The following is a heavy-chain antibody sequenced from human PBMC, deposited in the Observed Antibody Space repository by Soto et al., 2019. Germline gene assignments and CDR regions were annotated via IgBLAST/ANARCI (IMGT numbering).Heavy chain of an antibody. J-gene: IGHJ4*02. D-gene: IGHD3-3*01. CDR3: AHSSYYAFWSGYFPDY. CDR2: IYWNDDK. Sequence: SGPTLVNPTQTLTLTCTFSGFSLSTSGVGVCWIRQPPGKALEWLALIYWNDDKRYSPSLKSRLTITKDTSKNQVVLTMTNMDPVDTATYYCAHSSYYAFWSGYFPDYWGQGTLVTVSS. V-gene: IGHV2-5*01. CDR1: GFSLSTSGVG.